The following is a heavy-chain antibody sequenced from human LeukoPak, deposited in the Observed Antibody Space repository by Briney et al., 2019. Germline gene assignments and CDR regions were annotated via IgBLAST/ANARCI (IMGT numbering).Heavy chain of an antibody. J-gene: IGHJ4*02. D-gene: IGHD5-18*01. V-gene: IGHV3-7*01. CDR1: GFTIENYW. CDR2: IKQDGSVE. CDR3: ARWAGVTDQ. Sequence: GGSLRLSCAASGFTIENYWMSWVRQVPRKGPEWVANIKQDGSVEHYLDSVKGRFTIPRDNAKNSLFLQMNSLIAEDTAVYYCARWAGVTDQWGQGTLVTVSS.